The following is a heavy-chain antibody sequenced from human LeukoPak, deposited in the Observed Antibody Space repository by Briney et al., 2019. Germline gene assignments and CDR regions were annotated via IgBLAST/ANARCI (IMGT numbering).Heavy chain of an antibody. J-gene: IGHJ6*03. V-gene: IGHV3-30*03. D-gene: IGHD3-10*01. CDR1: GFTFSSYG. CDR3: ARGDYGSGSPYYYYYMDV. Sequence: GGSLRLSCVVSGFTFSSYGMHWVRQAPGKGLEWVAFMTYDGIKRPYADSVKGRFTISRDNSKNTLFLQMNSLRAEDTAVYYCARGDYGSGSPYYYYYMDVWGKGTTVTISS. CDR2: MTYDGIKR.